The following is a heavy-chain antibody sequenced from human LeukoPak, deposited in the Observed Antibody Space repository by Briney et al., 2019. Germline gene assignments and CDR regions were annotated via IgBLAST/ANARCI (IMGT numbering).Heavy chain of an antibody. V-gene: IGHV1-8*01. CDR3: ARGNFGLRWFDP. Sequence: AAVNVSCKASGYTFTSSDINWVRQATGQGLEWMGWMNPNSGNTGYAQKFQGRVTMTRNTSISTAYMELSSLRSEDTAVYYCARGNFGLRWFDPWGQGTLVTVSS. D-gene: IGHD3-10*01. CDR1: GYTFTSSD. J-gene: IGHJ5*02. CDR2: MNPNSGNT.